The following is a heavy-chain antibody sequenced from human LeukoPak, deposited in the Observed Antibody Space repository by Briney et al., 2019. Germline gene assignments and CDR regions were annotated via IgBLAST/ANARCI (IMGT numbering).Heavy chain of an antibody. D-gene: IGHD3-22*01. J-gene: IGHJ4*02. Sequence: GGSLRLSCAASGFTFDDYAMHWVRQAPGKGLEWVSGISWNSGSIGYADSVKGRFTISRDNAKNSLYLQMNSLRAEDTALYYCAKGYYYDSSGLIDYWGQGTLVTVSS. CDR2: ISWNSGSI. CDR1: GFTFDDYA. CDR3: AKGYYYDSSGLIDY. V-gene: IGHV3-9*01.